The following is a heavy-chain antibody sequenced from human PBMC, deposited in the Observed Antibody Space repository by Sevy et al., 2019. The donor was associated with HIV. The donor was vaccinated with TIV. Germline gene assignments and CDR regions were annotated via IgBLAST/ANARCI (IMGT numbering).Heavy chain of an antibody. Sequence: GGSLRLSCAASGFTFSSYWMSWVRQAPGKGLEWVANIKQDGSEKYYVDSVKGRFTISRDNAKNSLYLQMNSLRAEDTAVYYCARGYDTLTSQYGMDVWGQGTTVTVSS. CDR1: GFTFSSYW. CDR3: ARGYDTLTSQYGMDV. V-gene: IGHV3-7*03. D-gene: IGHD3-9*01. J-gene: IGHJ6*02. CDR2: IKQDGSEK.